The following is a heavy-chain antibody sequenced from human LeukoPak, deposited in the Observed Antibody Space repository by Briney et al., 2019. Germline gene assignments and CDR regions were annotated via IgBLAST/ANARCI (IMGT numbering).Heavy chain of an antibody. CDR2: IKSDGSNT. V-gene: IGHV3-74*01. CDR3: ARAILTPGGATVTRYFDY. Sequence: GGSLRLSCAASGFTSSSYWMHWVRQAPGKGLVWVSRIKSDGSNTNYADSVKGRFTISRDNAKNTLYLQMNSLRAEDTAVYYCARAILTPGGATVTRYFDYWGQGTLVTVSS. J-gene: IGHJ4*02. CDR1: GFTSSSYW. D-gene: IGHD4-17*01.